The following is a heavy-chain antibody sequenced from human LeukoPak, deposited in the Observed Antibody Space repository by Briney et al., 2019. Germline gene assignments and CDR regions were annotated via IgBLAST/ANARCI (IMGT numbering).Heavy chain of an antibody. CDR3: ARAAAMDNWFDP. CDR1: GGTFSSYA. CDR2: IIPIFGTA. D-gene: IGHD2-2*01. Sequence: SVKVSCKASGGTFSSYAISWVRQAPGQRPEWMGGIIPIFGTANYAQKFQGRVTITADESTSTAYMELSSLRSEDTAVYYCARAAAMDNWFDPWGQGTLVTVSS. V-gene: IGHV1-69*13. J-gene: IGHJ5*02.